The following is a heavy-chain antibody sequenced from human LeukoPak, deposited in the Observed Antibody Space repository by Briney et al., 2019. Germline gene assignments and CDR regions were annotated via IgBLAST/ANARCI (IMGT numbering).Heavy chain of an antibody. V-gene: IGHV4-59*01. CDR3: ARVHTVFDY. CDR2: IYYSGST. J-gene: IGHJ4*02. CDR1: GGSFSGYY. D-gene: IGHD1-1*01. Sequence: SETLSLTCAVYGGSFSGYYWSWIRQPPGKGLEWIGYIYYSGSTNYNPSLKSRVTISVDTSKNQFSLKLSSVTAADTAVYYCARVHTVFDYWGQGTLVTVSS.